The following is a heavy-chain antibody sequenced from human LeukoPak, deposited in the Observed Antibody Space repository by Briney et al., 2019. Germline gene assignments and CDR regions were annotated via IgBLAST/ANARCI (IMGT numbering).Heavy chain of an antibody. CDR2: IRYDGSNK. V-gene: IGHV3-30*02. D-gene: IGHD2-2*01. J-gene: IGHJ4*02. CDR1: GYTFTGYY. CDR3: AAPGVPAATYYFDY. Sequence: SCKASGYTFTGYYMHWVRQAPGKGLEWVAFIRYDGSNKYYADSVKGRFTISRDNSKNTVYLQMNSLRAEDTAVYYCAAPGVPAATYYFDYWGQRTLVTVSS.